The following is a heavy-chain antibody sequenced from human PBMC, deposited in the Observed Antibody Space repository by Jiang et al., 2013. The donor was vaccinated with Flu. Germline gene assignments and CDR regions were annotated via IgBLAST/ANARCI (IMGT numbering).Heavy chain of an antibody. Sequence: GLVKPSQTLSLTCTVSGGSISSGGYYWSWIRQHPGKGLEWIGYIYYSGSTYYNPSLKSRVTISVDTSKNQFSLKLSSVTAADTAVYYCARGSMIVGADSPEGLAFDIWGQGTMVTVSS. J-gene: IGHJ3*02. CDR2: IYYSGST. CDR1: GGSISSGGYY. CDR3: ARGSMIVGADSPEGLAFDI. D-gene: IGHD3-22*01. V-gene: IGHV4-31*03.